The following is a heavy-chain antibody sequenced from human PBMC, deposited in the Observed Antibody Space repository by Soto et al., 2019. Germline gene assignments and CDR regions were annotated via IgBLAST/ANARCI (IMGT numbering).Heavy chain of an antibody. Sequence: QVQLVESGGGVVQPGRSLRLSCAASGFTFSSYAMHWVRQAPGKGLEGVAVISYDGSNKYYADSVKGRFTISRDNSKNTLYLQMTILSAEDTAVYYCARERWPVLAAYYYGLDVWGQGTTVTDSS. D-gene: IGHD6-19*01. CDR2: ISYDGSNK. J-gene: IGHJ6*02. V-gene: IGHV3-30-3*01. CDR3: ARERWPVLAAYYYGLDV. CDR1: GFTFSSYA.